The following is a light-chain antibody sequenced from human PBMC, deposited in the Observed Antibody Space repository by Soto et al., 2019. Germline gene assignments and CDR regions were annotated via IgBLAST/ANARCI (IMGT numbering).Light chain of an antibody. CDR3: CSYATSSFV. Sequence: QSVLTQPASVSGSPGQSITISCSGTTSDVGGYNLVSWYQQRPDKAPKLLIYEVSQRPSGVSSRFSGSKSGNTATLTISGVQPEDEADYFCCSYATSSFVFGTGTKVTVL. V-gene: IGLV2-23*02. CDR2: EVS. CDR1: TSDVGGYNL. J-gene: IGLJ1*01.